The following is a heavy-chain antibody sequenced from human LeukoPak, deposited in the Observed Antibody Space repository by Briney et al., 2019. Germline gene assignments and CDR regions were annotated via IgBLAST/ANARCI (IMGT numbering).Heavy chain of an antibody. D-gene: IGHD6-13*01. J-gene: IGHJ4*02. Sequence: SETLSLTCSVSGGSISSYYWSWIRQPPGKGLEWIGYIYYSGSTNYNPSLKSRVTISVDTSKNQFSLKLSSVTAADTAVYYCARGVAAAGTPRWGQGTLVTVSS. CDR3: ARGVAAAGTPR. CDR1: GGSISSYY. CDR2: IYYSGST. V-gene: IGHV4-59*01.